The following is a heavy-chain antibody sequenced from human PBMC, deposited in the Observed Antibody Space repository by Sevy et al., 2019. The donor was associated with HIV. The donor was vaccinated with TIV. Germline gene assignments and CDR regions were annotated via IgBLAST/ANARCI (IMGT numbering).Heavy chain of an antibody. V-gene: IGHV3-23*01. D-gene: IGHD3-10*02. CDR2: ISGSGSYT. J-gene: IGHJ4*02. CDR1: GFTFNNYA. Sequence: VGSLRLSCAASGFTFNNYAMNWVRQAPGKGLEWVSVISGSGSYTYYADSVKGRFTISRDTSKNTLYLQMNSLRAEDTAVYYCAKEKEMSMYYFHSWGQGTLVTVSS. CDR3: AKEKEMSMYYFHS.